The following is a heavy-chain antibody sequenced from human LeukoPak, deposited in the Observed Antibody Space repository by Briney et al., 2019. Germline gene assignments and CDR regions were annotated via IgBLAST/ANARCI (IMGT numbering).Heavy chain of an antibody. J-gene: IGHJ3*02. D-gene: IGHD2-15*01. CDR3: AKDLVGATPDDAFDI. CDR2: ISGSGGST. CDR1: GFPFSNYA. Sequence: GGSLRLSCGAPGFPFSNYAISWVRQAPAKGLERVSAISGSGGSTYYAASVKGRFTISRDNSKNTLYLQMNSLRAEDTAVYYCAKDLVGATPDDAFDIWGQGTMVTVSS. V-gene: IGHV3-23*01.